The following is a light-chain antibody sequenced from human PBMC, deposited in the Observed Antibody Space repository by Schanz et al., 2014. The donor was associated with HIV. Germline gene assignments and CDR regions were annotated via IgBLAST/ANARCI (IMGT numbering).Light chain of an antibody. J-gene: IGLJ3*02. V-gene: IGLV2-14*03. CDR1: NSDIGDYNY. Sequence: QSALTQPASVSGSPGQSITISCTGTNSDIGDYNYVSWYQQHPGKAPKLMIYDVSHRPLGVSNRFSGSKSGNTASLTISGLQAEDEADYFCSSYTSRATWVFGGGTKLTVL. CDR2: DVS. CDR3: SSYTSRATWV.